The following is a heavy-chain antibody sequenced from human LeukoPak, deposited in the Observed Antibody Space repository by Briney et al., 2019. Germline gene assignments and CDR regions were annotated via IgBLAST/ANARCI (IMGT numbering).Heavy chain of an antibody. CDR2: IISSSSYI. CDR3: AKAAELWFGELTYYFDY. D-gene: IGHD3-10*01. J-gene: IGHJ4*02. V-gene: IGHV3-21*01. Sequence: ETLSLTCAVYGGSFSGYYWSWVRQAPGKGLEWVSSIISSSSYIYYADSVKGRFTISRDNAKNSLYLQMNSLRAEDTAVYYCAKAAELWFGELTYYFDYWGQGTLVTVSS. CDR1: GGSFSGYY.